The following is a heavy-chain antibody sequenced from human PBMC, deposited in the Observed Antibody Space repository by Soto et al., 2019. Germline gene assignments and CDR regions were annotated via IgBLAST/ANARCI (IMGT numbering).Heavy chain of an antibody. Sequence: QLQLQESGPGLVKPSETLSLTCTVSGGSIRSSSYYWGWIRQPPGKGLEWIGSIYYSRRTYYTPSLNSRVTISVDTSKNQFALKLSSVTAADTAVYYCARQRWIAVAGTRWFEHWGQGTLVTVSS. CDR2: IYYSRRT. J-gene: IGHJ5*02. V-gene: IGHV4-39*01. D-gene: IGHD6-19*01. CDR1: GGSIRSSSYY. CDR3: ARQRWIAVAGTRWFEH.